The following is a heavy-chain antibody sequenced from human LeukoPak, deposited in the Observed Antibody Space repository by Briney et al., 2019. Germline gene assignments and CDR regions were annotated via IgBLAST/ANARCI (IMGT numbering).Heavy chain of an antibody. CDR1: GYTFTSYG. D-gene: IGHD3-3*01. V-gene: IGHV1-18*01. Sequence: GASVKVSCKASGYTFTSYGISWVRQAPGQGLEWMGWISAYNGNTNYAQKLQGRVTMTTDTSTSTAYMELRSLRSDDTAVYYCARAQTKEWYYCYYYMDVWGKGTTVTVSS. CDR2: ISAYNGNT. J-gene: IGHJ6*03. CDR3: ARAQTKEWYYCYYYMDV.